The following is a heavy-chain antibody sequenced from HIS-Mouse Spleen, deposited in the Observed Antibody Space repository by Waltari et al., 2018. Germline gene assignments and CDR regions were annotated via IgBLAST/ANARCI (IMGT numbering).Heavy chain of an antibody. D-gene: IGHD4-17*01. CDR1: GYSISSGYY. CDR2: IYHSGST. CDR3: ARYDYGGDDAFDI. J-gene: IGHJ3*02. V-gene: IGHV4-38-2*02. Sequence: QVQLQESGPGLVKPSETLSLTCTVSGYSISSGYYWGWIRQPPGKGLEWIGSIYHSGSTYYNPSLKRRVTISVDTSKNQFSLKLSSVTAADTAVYYCARYDYGGDDAFDIWGQGTMVTVSS.